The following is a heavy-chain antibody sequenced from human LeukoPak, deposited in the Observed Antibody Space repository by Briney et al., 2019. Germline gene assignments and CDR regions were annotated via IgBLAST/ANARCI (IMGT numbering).Heavy chain of an antibody. CDR3: ARDWSIPSLTGYYIDV. CDR2: ITSEGISS. V-gene: IGHV3-74*03. CDR1: TFALRNYW. Sequence: GGSLRLSCTGSTFALRNYWIHWARQVPGKGLEWISRITSEGISSSYADSVKGRFTISRDNAKKTVYLQMSSLRAEDTAVYYCARDWSIPSLTGYYIDVWGNGTTVTVSS. D-gene: IGHD3-9*01. J-gene: IGHJ6*03.